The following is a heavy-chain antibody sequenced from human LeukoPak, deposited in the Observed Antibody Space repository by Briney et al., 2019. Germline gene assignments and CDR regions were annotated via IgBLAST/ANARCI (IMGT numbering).Heavy chain of an antibody. Sequence: SETLSLTCAVYGGSFSGYYWSWIRQPPGKGLEWIGEINHSGSTNYNPSLKSRVTISVDTSKNQFSLKLSSVTAADTAVYYCASSFVVVPAAPVNWFDPWGQGTLVTVSS. CDR1: GGSFSGYY. CDR2: INHSGST. CDR3: ASSFVVVPAAPVNWFDP. J-gene: IGHJ5*02. D-gene: IGHD2-2*01. V-gene: IGHV4-34*01.